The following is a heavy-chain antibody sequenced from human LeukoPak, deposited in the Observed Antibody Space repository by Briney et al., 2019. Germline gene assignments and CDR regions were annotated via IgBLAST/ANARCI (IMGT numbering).Heavy chain of an antibody. V-gene: IGHV3-66*01. J-gene: IGHJ4*02. CDR3: ARGKGSSSPYYFDY. D-gene: IGHD6-6*01. Sequence: GGSLRLSCAASGFTVSSNYMSWVRQAPGKGLEWVSIIYSGDNTYYADSVKGRFTISRDNSKNTLYLQMNSLRAEDTAVYYCARGKGSSSPYYFDYWGQGTLVIVSS. CDR2: IYSGDNT. CDR1: GFTVSSNY.